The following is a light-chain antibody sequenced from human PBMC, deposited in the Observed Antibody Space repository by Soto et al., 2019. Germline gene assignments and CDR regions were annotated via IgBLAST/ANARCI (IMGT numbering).Light chain of an antibody. Sequence: DIVMTQSPDSLAVSLGERATINCKSSQSILYSSNNRNYLAWYQQKPGQPPKLLIYWASTRESGVPDRFSGSGSETDFTLTISSLQAEDVAVYYCQQYYDTRITFGHGTRLEIK. CDR1: QSILYSSNNRNY. J-gene: IGKJ5*01. CDR3: QQYYDTRIT. V-gene: IGKV4-1*01. CDR2: WAS.